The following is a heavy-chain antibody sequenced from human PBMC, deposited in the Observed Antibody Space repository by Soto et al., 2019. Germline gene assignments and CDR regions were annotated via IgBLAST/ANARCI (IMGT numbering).Heavy chain of an antibody. CDR3: AKSARDFRDCRGGPCYPAPFDY. Sequence: GLSCAASGFTFSSYDMSWVRQAPGKGLEGVSAISGSGGSTYYTNSVKGRFTISRDNSKNTVYLQMNSLRAEDTAVYYCAKSARDFRDCRGGPCYPAPFDYWGQRTLVTVSS. CDR2: ISGSGGST. J-gene: IGHJ4*02. V-gene: IGHV3-23*01. D-gene: IGHD2-15*01. CDR1: GFTFSSYD.